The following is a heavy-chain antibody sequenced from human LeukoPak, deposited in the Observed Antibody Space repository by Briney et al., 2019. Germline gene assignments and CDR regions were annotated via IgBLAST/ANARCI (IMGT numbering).Heavy chain of an antibody. CDR1: GGSISSYY. CDR2: IFYSGTT. Sequence: PSETLSLTCTVSGGSISSYYWSWIRQPPGKGLEWTGFIFYSGTTNYNPSLKSRVTISVDTSKTQFSLKLSSVTAADTAVYYCARGGWNKFDYWGQGTLVTVSS. D-gene: IGHD3-22*01. J-gene: IGHJ4*02. CDR3: ARGGWNKFDY. V-gene: IGHV4-59*01.